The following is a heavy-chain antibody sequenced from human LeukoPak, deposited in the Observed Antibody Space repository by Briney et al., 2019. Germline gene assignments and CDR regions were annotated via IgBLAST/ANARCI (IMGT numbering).Heavy chain of an antibody. CDR3: AKVIYYYDSSGYRRPSWFDP. D-gene: IGHD3-22*01. J-gene: IGHJ5*02. CDR2: ISGSGGST. CDR1: GXTFSSYA. V-gene: IGHV3-23*01. Sequence: SGGSLRLSCAASGXTFSSYAMSWVRQAPGKGLESVSGISGSGGSTYYADSVKGRFTISRDNSKDTLYLQMNSLRAEDTAVYYCAKVIYYYDSSGYRRPSWFDPWGQGTLVTVSS.